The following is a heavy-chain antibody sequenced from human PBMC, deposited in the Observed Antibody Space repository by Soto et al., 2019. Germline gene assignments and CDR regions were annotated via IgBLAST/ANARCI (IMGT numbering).Heavy chain of an antibody. J-gene: IGHJ4*02. CDR2: ISDSGGNT. CDR1: GFTFSTFA. CDR3: AKGRFTVSWYFDS. D-gene: IGHD1-1*01. Sequence: GGSLRLSCGASGFTFSTFAMSWVRQAPGKGLEWISVISDSGGNTYYADSVKGRFTISRDNSKNTLYLQMGSLRAEDTALYYCAKGRFTVSWYFDSWGQGTLVTVSS. V-gene: IGHV3-23*01.